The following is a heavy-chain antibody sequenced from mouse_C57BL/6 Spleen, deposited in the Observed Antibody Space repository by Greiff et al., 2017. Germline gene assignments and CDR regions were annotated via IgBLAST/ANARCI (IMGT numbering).Heavy chain of an antibody. CDR2: IYPRSGNT. CDR1: GYTFTSYG. V-gene: IGHV1-81*01. Sequence: VQLKESGAELARPGASVKLSCKASGYTFTSYGISWVKQRTGQGLEWIGEIYPRSGNTYYNEKFKGKATLTADKSSSTAYMELRSLTSEDSAVYFCARSRGYGSSYYFDYWGQGTTLTVSS. J-gene: IGHJ2*01. D-gene: IGHD1-1*01. CDR3: ARSRGYGSSYYFDY.